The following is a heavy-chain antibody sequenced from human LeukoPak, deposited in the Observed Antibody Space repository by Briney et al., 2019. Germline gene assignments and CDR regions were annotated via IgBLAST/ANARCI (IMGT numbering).Heavy chain of an antibody. CDR1: GYTFTAYY. D-gene: IGHD5-12*01. J-gene: IGHJ4*02. Sequence: ASVKVSCKASGYTFTAYYIHWVRQAPGQGLEWMGWINPNSGDTNYAQKFQGRITMTRNISISTAYMELSSLRSEDTAVYYCARGFKRRVATIFATKYYFDYWGQGTLVTVSS. CDR2: INPNSGDT. V-gene: IGHV1-8*02. CDR3: ARGFKRRVATIFATKYYFDY.